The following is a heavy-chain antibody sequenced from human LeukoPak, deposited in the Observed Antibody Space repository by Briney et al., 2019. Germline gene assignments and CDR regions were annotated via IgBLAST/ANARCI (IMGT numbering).Heavy chain of an antibody. CDR3: TTDRFLLWFGEKSADAFDI. CDR2: IKIKTEGGTT. Sequence: GGSLRLSCAASGFTFSNYVMSWVRQAPGQGLEWGGRIKIKTEGGTTDYAAAGKGRFTISSDDSKITLYLQMTSLKTEDTAVYYCTTDRFLLWFGEKSADAFDIWGQGTMVTVSS. CDR1: GFTFSNYV. J-gene: IGHJ3*02. V-gene: IGHV3-15*01. D-gene: IGHD3-10*01.